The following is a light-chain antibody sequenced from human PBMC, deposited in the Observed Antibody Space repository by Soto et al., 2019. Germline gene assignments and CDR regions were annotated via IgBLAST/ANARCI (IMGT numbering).Light chain of an antibody. J-gene: IGKJ1*01. CDR3: QQHCSSPRT. Sequence: EIVLTQSPVPLSLSPGERATLSCRASQSVSSTYLAWYQQKPGQAPRLLIYGASSRATGIPDRFSGSGSGTDFTLTISRLEPEDFAVYYCQQHCSSPRTFGQGTKVDIK. CDR1: QSVSSTY. CDR2: GAS. V-gene: IGKV3-20*01.